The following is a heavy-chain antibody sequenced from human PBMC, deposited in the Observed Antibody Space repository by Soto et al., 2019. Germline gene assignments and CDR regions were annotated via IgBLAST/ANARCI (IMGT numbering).Heavy chain of an antibody. Sequence: GGSLRLSCAAPGFTFRNYAMTWVRQAPGKGLEWVSDISGTGIRTYYADSVKGRFTISRDNSKNTLYLQMNSLRAEDTAVYYCAKAGYCSGGSCYSQVAGVCFDYWGQGTLVTVSS. D-gene: IGHD2-15*01. J-gene: IGHJ4*02. V-gene: IGHV3-23*01. CDR2: ISGTGIRT. CDR3: AKAGYCSGGSCYSQVAGVCFDY. CDR1: GFTFRNYA.